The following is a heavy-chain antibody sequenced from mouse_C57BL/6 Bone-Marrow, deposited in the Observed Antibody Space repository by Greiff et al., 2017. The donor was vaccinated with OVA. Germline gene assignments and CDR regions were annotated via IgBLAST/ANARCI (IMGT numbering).Heavy chain of an antibody. CDR1: GFTLTDYY. D-gene: IGHD2-5*01. CDR2: IRNKANGYTT. CDR3: ARSSYSNYFSYAMDY. J-gene: IGHJ4*01. V-gene: IGHV7-3*01. Sequence: EVQLVESGGGLVQPGGSLSLSCAASGFTLTDYYMSWVRQPPGKALEWLGFIRNKANGYTTEYSASVKGRFTISRDNSQSILYLQMNALRAEDSATYYCARSSYSNYFSYAMDYWGQGTSVTVSS.